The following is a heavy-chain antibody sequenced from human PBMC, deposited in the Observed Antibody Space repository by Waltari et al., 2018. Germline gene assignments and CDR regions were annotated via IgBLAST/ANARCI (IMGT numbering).Heavy chain of an antibody. V-gene: IGHV4-59*01. CDR2: IYYSGST. J-gene: IGHJ4*02. Sequence: QVQLQESGPGLVKPSETLSLTCPVSGGSISSYYWSWIRQPPGKGLEWIGYIYYSGSTNYNPSLKSRVTISVDTSKNQFSLKLSSVTAADTAVYYCTRGGYNYGWSGYDLSQYYFDYWGQGTLVTVSS. D-gene: IGHD5-18*01. CDR3: TRGGYNYGWSGYDLSQYYFDY. CDR1: GGSISSYY.